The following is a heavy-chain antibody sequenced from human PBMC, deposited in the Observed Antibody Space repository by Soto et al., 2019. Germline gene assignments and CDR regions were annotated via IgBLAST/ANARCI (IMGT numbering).Heavy chain of an antibody. V-gene: IGHV4-30-4*01. CDR2: IYYSGST. J-gene: IGHJ6*02. D-gene: IGHD2-2*01. CDR1: GGSISSGDYY. CDR3: ASLRLGYCSSTDCYQKPYYDNGMGV. Sequence: QVQLQESGPGLVKPSQTLSLTCTVSGGSISSGDYYWSWIRQPPGKGLEWIGYIYYSGSTDYNPSLQSRVTISVDTSENQFSLKLSSVTAADTAVYYCASLRLGYCSSTDCYQKPYYDNGMGVWGQGTTVTVSS.